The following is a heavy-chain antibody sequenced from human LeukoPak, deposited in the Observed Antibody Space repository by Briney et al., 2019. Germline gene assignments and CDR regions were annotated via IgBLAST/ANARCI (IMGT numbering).Heavy chain of an antibody. CDR1: GFTFSSYG. J-gene: IGHJ4*02. CDR2: IWYDGSNK. Sequence: GGSLRLSCAASGFTFSSYGMHWVRQAPGKGLEWVAVIWYDGSNKYYADSVKGRFTISRDNSKNTLYLRMNSLRAEDTAVYYCVIHSGPRGYWGQGTLLTVSS. V-gene: IGHV3-33*01. CDR3: VIHSGPRGY.